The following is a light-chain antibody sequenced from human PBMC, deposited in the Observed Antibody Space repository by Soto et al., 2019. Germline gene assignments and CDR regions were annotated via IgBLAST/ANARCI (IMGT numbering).Light chain of an antibody. CDR1: QGISSY. Sequence: AIRMTQSPSSFSASTGDRVTITCRASQGISSYLAWYQQKPGKAPKLLIYAASTLQSGVPSRFSGSGSGTDFTLTISCLQSEDFATYYCQQYYSYPRTLGQGTQVEIK. V-gene: IGKV1-8*01. CDR2: AAS. CDR3: QQYYSYPRT. J-gene: IGKJ1*01.